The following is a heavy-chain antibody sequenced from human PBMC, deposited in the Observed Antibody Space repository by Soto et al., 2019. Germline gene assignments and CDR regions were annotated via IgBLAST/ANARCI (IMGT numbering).Heavy chain of an antibody. CDR2: VYFRGRT. J-gene: IGHJ6*02. CDR3: ARRLGYCSSTSCSLAYYYYYYGMDV. CDR1: GVSTIDYY. D-gene: IGHD2-2*01. V-gene: IGHV4-59*12. Sequence: PSETLSLTCTFSGVSTIDYYWTWIRQTPGQGLEWLGYVYFRGRTSYNPSLKSRVAMSVDTSKSQFSLKLSSVTAADTAVYYCARRLGYCSSTSCSLAYYYYYYGMDVWGQGTTVTVSS.